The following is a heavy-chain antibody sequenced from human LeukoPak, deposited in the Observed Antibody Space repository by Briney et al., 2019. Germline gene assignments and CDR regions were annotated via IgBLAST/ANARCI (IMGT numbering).Heavy chain of an antibody. CDR3: AKDRSPGYFGSQFDY. Sequence: PGGSLRLSCAASGFTFSSYAMSWVRQAPGKGLEWVSAISGSGGSTYYADSVKGRFTISRDNSKNTLYLQMNSLRAEDTAVYYCAKDRSPGYFGSQFDYWGQGTLVTVSS. V-gene: IGHV3-23*01. CDR2: ISGSGGST. J-gene: IGHJ4*02. D-gene: IGHD3-22*01. CDR1: GFTFSSYA.